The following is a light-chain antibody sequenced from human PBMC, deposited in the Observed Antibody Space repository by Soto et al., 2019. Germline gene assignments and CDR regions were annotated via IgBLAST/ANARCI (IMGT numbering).Light chain of an antibody. CDR2: GAS. V-gene: IGKV3-20*01. Sequence: EIVLTHSPGTLSLSPLEGTTLXLMASQSVSNNYLAWYQQKPGQAPRLLIYGASNRATGIPDRFSGSGSGTDFTLTISRLEPEDFAVYYCQQYGSSGTFGQGTKVDIK. J-gene: IGKJ1*01. CDR3: QQYGSSGT. CDR1: QSVSNNY.